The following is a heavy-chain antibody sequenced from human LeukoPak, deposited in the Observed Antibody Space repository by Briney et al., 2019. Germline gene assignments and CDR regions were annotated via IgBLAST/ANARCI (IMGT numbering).Heavy chain of an antibody. D-gene: IGHD1-26*01. V-gene: IGHV4-59*08. CDR2: ISSSGIT. J-gene: IGHJ3*01. CDR3: ASLTGELLRDVFDV. CDR1: GASISSSY. Sequence: PSDTLSLTCTVSGASISSSYWSWIRQPPGKGLEWIGFISSSGITDYSPSIKSRGIISVNRSKNQVSLNVNSVTAADTAVYYCASLTGELLRDVFDVWGQGTLVTVSS.